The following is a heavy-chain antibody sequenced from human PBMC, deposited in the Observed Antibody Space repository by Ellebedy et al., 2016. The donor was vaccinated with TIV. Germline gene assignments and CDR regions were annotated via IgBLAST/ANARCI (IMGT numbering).Heavy chain of an antibody. CDR2: INPGGGTT. V-gene: IGHV1-46*01. J-gene: IGHJ4*02. D-gene: IGHD6-13*01. Sequence: AASVKVSCKASGYTFTIYYIHWVRQAPGQGLEWMGIINPGGGTTSFAQKFQGRVAMTRDTSTSTVYMELSSLRSEDTAVYYCARDVAAAGSGYWGQGTLVTVSS. CDR1: GYTFTIYY. CDR3: ARDVAAAGSGY.